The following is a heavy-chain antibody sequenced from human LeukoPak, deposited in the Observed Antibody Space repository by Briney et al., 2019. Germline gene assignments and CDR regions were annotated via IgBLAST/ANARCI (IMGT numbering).Heavy chain of an antibody. CDR3: ATSRPGIAVAGTRRYWYFDL. D-gene: IGHD6-19*01. V-gene: IGHV4-61*02. Sequence: SQTLSLTCTVSGGSISSGSYYWSWIRQPAGKGLEWIGRIYTSGSTNYNPSLKSRVTISVDTSKNQFSLKLSSVTAADTAVYYCATSRPGIAVAGTRRYWYFDLWGRGTLVTVSS. J-gene: IGHJ2*01. CDR2: IYTSGST. CDR1: GGSISSGSYY.